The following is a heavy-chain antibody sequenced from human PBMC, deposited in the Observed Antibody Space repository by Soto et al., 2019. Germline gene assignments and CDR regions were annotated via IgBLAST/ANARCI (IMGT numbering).Heavy chain of an antibody. CDR1: GFTFSSYW. D-gene: IGHD6-6*01. CDR3: ARGIAARPAPCDY. J-gene: IGHJ4*02. Sequence: EVQLVESGGGLVQPGGSLRLSCAASGFTFSSYWMSWVRQAPGKGLEWVANIKEDGSEKYLADSVKGRFTIARDNAKNISFLQMNSLRAEDTAVYYCARGIAARPAPCDYWGQGTLVTVSS. CDR2: IKEDGSEK. V-gene: IGHV3-7*01.